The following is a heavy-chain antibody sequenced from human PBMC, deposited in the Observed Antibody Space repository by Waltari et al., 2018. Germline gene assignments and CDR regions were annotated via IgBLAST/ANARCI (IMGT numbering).Heavy chain of an antibody. D-gene: IGHD2-21*01. CDR1: GYTFTNYA. CDR2: INTDTGNP. J-gene: IGHJ5*02. V-gene: IGHV7-4-1*02. CDR3: AREVVPTSTIMVNWFDP. Sequence: QVQLVQSGSELKKPGASVKVSCKAIGYTFTNYALNWVRKAPGQGLEVMGWINTDTGNPTYAQGFTGRFVFSLDTSISTAYLQINSLKAEDTAIYYCAREVVPTSTIMVNWFDPWGQGTLVSVSS.